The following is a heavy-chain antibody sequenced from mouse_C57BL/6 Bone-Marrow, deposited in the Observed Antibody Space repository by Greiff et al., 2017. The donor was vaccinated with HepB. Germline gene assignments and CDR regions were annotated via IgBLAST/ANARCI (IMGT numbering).Heavy chain of an antibody. CDR1: GYSITSGYY. V-gene: IGHV3-6*01. CDR2: ISYDGSN. Sequence: DVQLQESGPGLVKPSQSLSLTCSVTGYSITSGYYWNWIRQFPGNKLEWMGYISYDGSNNYNPSLKNRISITRDTSKNQFFLKLNSVTTEDTATYYCARDRFGYWGQGTTLTVSS. CDR3: ARDRFGY. J-gene: IGHJ2*01.